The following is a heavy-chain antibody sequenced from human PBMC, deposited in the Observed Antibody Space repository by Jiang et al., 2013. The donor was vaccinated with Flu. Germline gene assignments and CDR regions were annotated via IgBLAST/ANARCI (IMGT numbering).Heavy chain of an antibody. Sequence: YISSGGSIIYYADSVKGRFTISRDNAKNSLYLQMNSLRAEDTAVYYCARDSRYSGYDFDYWGQGTLVTVSS. CDR2: ISSGGSII. D-gene: IGHD5-12*01. V-gene: IGHV3-48*03. J-gene: IGHJ4*02. CDR3: ARDSRYSGYDFDY.